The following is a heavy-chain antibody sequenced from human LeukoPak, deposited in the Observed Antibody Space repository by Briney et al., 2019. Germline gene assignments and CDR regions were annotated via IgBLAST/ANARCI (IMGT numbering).Heavy chain of an antibody. CDR2: ISAYNGKA. CDR1: GYSLSKYG. Sequence: ASVRLSCKASGYSLSKYGTSWVRQAPGQGLEWMGWISAYNGKANYAQNLQGRVTVTTDTSTSTAYMELRSLRSDDTAVYYCARGLWFGEGYYYGRDVWGQGTTVTVSS. J-gene: IGHJ6*02. CDR3: ARGLWFGEGYYYGRDV. D-gene: IGHD3-10*01. V-gene: IGHV1-18*01.